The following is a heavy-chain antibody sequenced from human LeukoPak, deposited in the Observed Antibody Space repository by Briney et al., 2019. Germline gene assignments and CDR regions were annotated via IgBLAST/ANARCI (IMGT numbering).Heavy chain of an antibody. Sequence: PGGSLRLSCAASGFTFSSYWMSWVRQAPGKGLEWVANIKQDGSEKYYVNSVKGRFTISRDNAKNSLYLQMNSLRAEDTAVYYCARGVSTTVTTVFDYWGQGTRVTVSS. J-gene: IGHJ4*02. D-gene: IGHD4-17*01. V-gene: IGHV3-7*01. CDR1: GFTFSSYW. CDR3: ARGVSTTVTTVFDY. CDR2: IKQDGSEK.